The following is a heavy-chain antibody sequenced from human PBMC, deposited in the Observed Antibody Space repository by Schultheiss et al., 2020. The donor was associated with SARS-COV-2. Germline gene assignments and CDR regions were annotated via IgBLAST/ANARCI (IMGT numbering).Heavy chain of an antibody. CDR2: IYHSGST. CDR1: GGSISSYY. D-gene: IGHD2-2*01. J-gene: IGHJ6*02. CDR3: ATVRVVPAAGTTYYYYYGMDV. Sequence: SQTLSLTCTVSGGSISSYYWSWIRQPAGKGLEWIGRIYHSGSTYYNPSLKSRVTISVDTSKNQFSLKLSSVTAADTAVYYCATVRVVPAAGTTYYYYYGMDVWGQGTTVTVSS. V-gene: IGHV4-59*05.